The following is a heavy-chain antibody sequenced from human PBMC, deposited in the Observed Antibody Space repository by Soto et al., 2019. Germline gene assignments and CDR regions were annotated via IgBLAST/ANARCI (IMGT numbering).Heavy chain of an antibody. V-gene: IGHV2-5*02. CDR3: ARTVNTAMSDY. CDR2: IYWDDDK. J-gene: IGHJ4*02. CDR1: GFSLRTSGVG. Sequence: QITLKESGPPLVKPTQTLTLTCTFSGFSLRTSGVGVGWIRQPPGKALEWLALIYWDDDKRYSPSLKSRLTITKDTSKNQVVLTMTNMDPVDTATYYCARTVNTAMSDYWGQGTLVTVSS. D-gene: IGHD5-18*01.